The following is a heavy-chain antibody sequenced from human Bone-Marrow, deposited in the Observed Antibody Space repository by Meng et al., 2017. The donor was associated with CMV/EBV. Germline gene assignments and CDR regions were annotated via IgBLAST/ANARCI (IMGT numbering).Heavy chain of an antibody. D-gene: IGHD2-2*01. J-gene: IGHJ6*02. CDR3: ARHPDRTSHPQNHYYYGIDV. CDR2: IIPIFGTA. Sequence: SAKVSCRAAGGTLSSYAISWARQAPGQGLEWMGGIIPIFGTANYAQKFQGRVTITTDESTSTAYMELSSLRSEDTAVYYCARHPDRTSHPQNHYYYGIDVWGQGTTVTVSS. V-gene: IGHV1-69*05. CDR1: GGTLSSYA.